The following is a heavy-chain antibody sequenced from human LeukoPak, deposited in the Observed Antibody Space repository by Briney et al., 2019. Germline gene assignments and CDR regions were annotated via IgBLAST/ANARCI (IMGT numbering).Heavy chain of an antibody. CDR2: IIPILGIA. J-gene: IGHJ6*02. CDR1: GYTFTGYY. CDR3: ARGLATIKSYYYYGMDV. D-gene: IGHD5-24*01. V-gene: IGHV1-69*04. Sequence: GASVKVSCKASGYTFTGYYMHWVRQAPGQGLEWMGRIIPILGIANYAQKFQGRVTITADKSTSTAYMELSSLRSEDTAVYYCARGLATIKSYYYYGMDVWGQGTTVTVSS.